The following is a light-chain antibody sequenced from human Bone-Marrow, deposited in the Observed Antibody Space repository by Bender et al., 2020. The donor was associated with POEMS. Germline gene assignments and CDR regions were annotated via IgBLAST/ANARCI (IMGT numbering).Light chain of an antibody. CDR3: STWDDRLNAWL. CDR2: GNS. J-gene: IGLJ3*02. Sequence: QSVLTQPPSVSGAPGQRVTISCTGSSSNIGAGYGVHWYQQLPGTAPKLLIFGNSNRPSGVPDRFSGSKSGTSASLAISGLQSEDAADYYCSTWDDRLNAWLFGGGTKLTVL. CDR1: SSNIGAGYG. V-gene: IGLV1-50*01.